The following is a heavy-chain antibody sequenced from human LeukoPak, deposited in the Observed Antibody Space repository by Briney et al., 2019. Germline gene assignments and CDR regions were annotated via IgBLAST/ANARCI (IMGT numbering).Heavy chain of an antibody. D-gene: IGHD3-22*01. CDR1: GGSFSGYY. CDR2: INHSGST. J-gene: IGHJ4*02. CDR3: ARRSRSGYYFFDY. V-gene: IGHV4-34*01. Sequence: SETLSLTCAVYGGSFSGYYWSWIRQPPGKGLEWIGEINHSGSTNYNPSLKSRVTIPVDTSKNQFSLKLSSVTAADTAVYYCARRSRSGYYFFDYWGQGTLVTVSS.